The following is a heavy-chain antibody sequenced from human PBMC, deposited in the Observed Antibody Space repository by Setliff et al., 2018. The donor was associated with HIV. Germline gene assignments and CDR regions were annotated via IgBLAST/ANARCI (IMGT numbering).Heavy chain of an antibody. CDR1: GYTFTNSD. Sequence: ASVKVSCKASGYTFTNSDIHWVRQAPGQGLEWMGWMNPKSDNTGYAQKFQGRVTMASNTFIGTAYMELSGLTSDDTAVYYCARGHLDRDYWEDIVGNWFAPWGQGTLVTV. CDR3: ARGHLDRDYWEDIVGNWFAP. V-gene: IGHV1-8*02. D-gene: IGHD2-21*01. J-gene: IGHJ5*02. CDR2: MNPKSDNT.